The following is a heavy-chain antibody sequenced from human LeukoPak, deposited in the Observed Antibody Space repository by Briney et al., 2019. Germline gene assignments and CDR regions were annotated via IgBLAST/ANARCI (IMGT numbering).Heavy chain of an antibody. CDR3: ARHDYGDSRCDY. Sequence: GGSLRLSCAASGFTFSDYYMSWIRQAPGKGPEWLSYISGSDSVIDSVVYYADSVKGRFTISRDNAKNSLFLQMNSLGAEDTAVYYCARHDYGDSRCDYGGEGTLVTVSS. J-gene: IGHJ4*02. CDR1: GFTFSDYY. V-gene: IGHV3-11*04. CDR2: ISGSDSVI. D-gene: IGHD4-17*01.